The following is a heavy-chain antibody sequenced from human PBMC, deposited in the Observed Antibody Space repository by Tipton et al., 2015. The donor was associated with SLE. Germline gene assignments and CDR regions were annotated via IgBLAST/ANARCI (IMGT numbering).Heavy chain of an antibody. CDR3: ARGREAVAVTGDFDY. V-gene: IGHV4-34*01. CDR2: INHSGST. D-gene: IGHD6-19*01. CDR1: GGSFSGYY. Sequence: LRLSCAVYGGSFSGYYWSWFPQPPGKGLEWIGEINHSGSTNYNPSLKSRVTISVDTSKNQFSLKLSTVTAADTAVYYCARGREAVAVTGDFDYWGQGTLVTVSS. J-gene: IGHJ4*02.